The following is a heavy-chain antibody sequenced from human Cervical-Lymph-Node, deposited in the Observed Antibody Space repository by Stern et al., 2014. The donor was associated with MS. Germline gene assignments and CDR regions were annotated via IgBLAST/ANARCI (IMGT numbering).Heavy chain of an antibody. Sequence: EVQLVESGGGLVKPGGSLRLSCAASGFTFSFYSMNWVRQAPGKGLEWVASISSGGSNIYYADSLKGRFTISRANAKNSLYLQMNSLRAEDTAVYYCARGRGGNYRYYFDYWGQGTLVTVSS. D-gene: IGHD4-23*01. J-gene: IGHJ4*02. V-gene: IGHV3-21*01. CDR3: ARGRGGNYRYYFDY. CDR2: ISSGGSNI. CDR1: GFTFSFYS.